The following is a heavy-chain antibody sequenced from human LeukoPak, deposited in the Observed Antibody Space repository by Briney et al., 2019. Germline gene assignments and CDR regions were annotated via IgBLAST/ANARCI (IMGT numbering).Heavy chain of an antibody. CDR3: ARDGSSGVDLALYY. CDR2: IYYSGST. CDR1: GGSISSYY. D-gene: IGHD5-12*01. Sequence: SETLSLTCTVSGGSISSYYWSWIRQPPGKGLEWIGYIYYSGSTNYNPSLKSRVTISVDTSKNQFSLKLSSVTAADTAVYYCARDGSSGVDLALYYSGQGTLVTVSS. V-gene: IGHV4-59*01. J-gene: IGHJ4*02.